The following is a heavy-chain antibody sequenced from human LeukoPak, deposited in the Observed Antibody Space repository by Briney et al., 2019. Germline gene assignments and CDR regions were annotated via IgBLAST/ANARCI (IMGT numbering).Heavy chain of an antibody. CDR1: GFSFSNYA. Sequence: TGGSLRLSCVPSGFSFSNYAMSWVRQAPGKGLEWVSSISGSGGSAYYADSVKGRFTISRDNSKNTLYLQMNSLRAEDTAVYYCAKGQWLAHYYFDYWGQGTLVTVSS. CDR2: ISGSGGSA. V-gene: IGHV3-23*01. J-gene: IGHJ4*02. CDR3: AKGQWLAHYYFDY. D-gene: IGHD6-19*01.